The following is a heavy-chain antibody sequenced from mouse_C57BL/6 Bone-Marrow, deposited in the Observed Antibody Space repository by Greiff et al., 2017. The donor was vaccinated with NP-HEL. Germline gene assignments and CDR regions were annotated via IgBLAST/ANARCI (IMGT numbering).Heavy chain of an antibody. V-gene: IGHV1-82*01. CDR1: GYAFSSSW. Sequence: VQLQESGPELVKPGASVKISCKASGYAFSSSWMNWVKQRPGKGLEWIGRIYPGDGDTNYNGKFKGKATLTADKSSSTAYMQLSSLTSEDSAVYCCARPKYPYAMDYWGQGTSVTVSS. CDR2: IYPGDGDT. J-gene: IGHJ4*01. D-gene: IGHD5-1*01. CDR3: ARPKYPYAMDY.